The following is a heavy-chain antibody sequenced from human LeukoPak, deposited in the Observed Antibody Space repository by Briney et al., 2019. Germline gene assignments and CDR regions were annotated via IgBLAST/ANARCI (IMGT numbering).Heavy chain of an antibody. D-gene: IGHD2-15*01. CDR2: ISYDGSNK. Sequence: GGSLRLSCAASGFTFSSYGMHWVRQAPSKGLEWVAVISYDGSNKYYADSVKGRFTISRDNSKNTLYLQMNSLRAEDTAVYYCAKDQWSSATHDYWGQGTLVTVSS. J-gene: IGHJ4*02. CDR3: AKDQWSSATHDY. CDR1: GFTFSSYG. V-gene: IGHV3-30*18.